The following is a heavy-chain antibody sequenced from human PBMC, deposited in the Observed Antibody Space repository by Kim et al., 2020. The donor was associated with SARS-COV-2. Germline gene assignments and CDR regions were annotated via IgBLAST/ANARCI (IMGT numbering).Heavy chain of an antibody. CDR3: ARDVGIQLWLEGLDY. CDR2: ISSSGSTI. Sequence: GGSLRLSCAASGFTFSSYEMNWVRQAPGKGLEWVSYISSSGSTIYYADSVKGRFTISRDNAKNSLYLQMNSLRAEDTAVYYCARDVGIQLWLEGLDYWGQGTLVTVSS. CDR1: GFTFSSYE. V-gene: IGHV3-48*03. D-gene: IGHD5-18*01. J-gene: IGHJ4*02.